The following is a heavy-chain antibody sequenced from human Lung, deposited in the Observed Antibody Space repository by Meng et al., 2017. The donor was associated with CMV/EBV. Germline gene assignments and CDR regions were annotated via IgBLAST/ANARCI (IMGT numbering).Heavy chain of an antibody. CDR2: IYYSGST. D-gene: IGHD6-13*01. CDR1: GGLISSYY. J-gene: IGHJ3*02. CDR3: AREPADAGGAAFDI. Sequence: SETLSLXXSVSGGLISSYYWSWIRQPPGKGLECIGYIYYSGSTNYNPSLKSRVTISVDTSKNQFSLKLSSVTAADTAVYYCAREPADAGGAAFDIWGQGAMVTVSS. V-gene: IGHV4-59*01.